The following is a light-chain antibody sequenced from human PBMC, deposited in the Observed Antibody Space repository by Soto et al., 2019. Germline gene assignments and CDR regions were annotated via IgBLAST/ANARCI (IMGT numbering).Light chain of an antibody. CDR3: QHYNNWPWT. Sequence: EIVMTQSPATLSVSPAERATLSCRASQSVNSNLAWYQQKPGQAPRLLIYGVSTRATGIPARFSGSGSGTEFTLTIRSLQSEDFALYYCQHYNNWPWTCGQGTKVEI. V-gene: IGKV3-15*01. CDR2: GVS. CDR1: QSVNSN. J-gene: IGKJ1*01.